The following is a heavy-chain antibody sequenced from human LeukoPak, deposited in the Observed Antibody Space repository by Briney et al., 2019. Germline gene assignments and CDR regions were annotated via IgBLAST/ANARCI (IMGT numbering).Heavy chain of an antibody. CDR3: ARGEWELRVDY. CDR1: GYTFTSYY. CDR2: INPSGGST. D-gene: IGHD1-26*01. V-gene: IGHV1-46*01. J-gene: IGHJ4*02. Sequence: ASVKVSCKASGYTFTSYYMHWVRQAPGQGLEWMGIINPSGGSTRYAQKFQGRVTMTRDTSTSTVYMELSSLRSEDTAVYCCARGEWELRVDYWGQGTLVTVSS.